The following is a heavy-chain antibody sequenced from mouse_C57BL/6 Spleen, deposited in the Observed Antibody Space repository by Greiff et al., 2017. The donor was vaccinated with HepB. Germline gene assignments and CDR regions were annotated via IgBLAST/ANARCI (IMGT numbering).Heavy chain of an antibody. Sequence: QVQLQQPGAELVKPGASVKLSCKASGYTFTSYWMHWVKQRPGQGLEWIGMIHPNSGSTNYNEKFKSKATLTVDKSSRTAYMQLSSLTSEDSAVYYCARDDYDGFAYWGQGPLVTVSA. CDR3: ARDDYDGFAY. J-gene: IGHJ3*01. CDR1: GYTFTSYW. V-gene: IGHV1-64*01. D-gene: IGHD2-4*01. CDR2: IHPNSGST.